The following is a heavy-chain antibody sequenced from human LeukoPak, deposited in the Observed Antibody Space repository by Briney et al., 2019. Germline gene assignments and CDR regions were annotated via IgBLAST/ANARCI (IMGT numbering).Heavy chain of an antibody. V-gene: IGHV4-34*12. J-gene: IGHJ6*03. CDR3: ARDAGYYMDV. CDR2: IFHSGST. CDR1: GGSFSGYY. D-gene: IGHD6-13*01. Sequence: SETLSLTCAVYGGSFSGYYWNWIRQPPGKGLEWIGEIFHSGSTNYNPSLKSRVTISVDTSKNQFSLKLSSVTAADTAVYYCARDAGYYMDVWGKGTTVTVSS.